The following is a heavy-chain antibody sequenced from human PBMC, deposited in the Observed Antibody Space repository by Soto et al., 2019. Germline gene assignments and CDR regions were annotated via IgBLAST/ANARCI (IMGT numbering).Heavy chain of an antibody. CDR2: IYYSGST. CDR1: GGSISSGGYY. CDR3: ARDDCSSTSCYSVY. D-gene: IGHD2-2*01. V-gene: IGHV4-31*03. J-gene: IGHJ4*02. Sequence: QVQLQESGPGLVKPSQTLSLTCTVSGGSISSGGYYWSWIRQHPGKGLEWIGYIYYSGSTYYNPSLKTRVTISVDTSKNQFSLKLSSVTAADTAVYYCARDDCSSTSCYSVYWGQGTLVTVSS.